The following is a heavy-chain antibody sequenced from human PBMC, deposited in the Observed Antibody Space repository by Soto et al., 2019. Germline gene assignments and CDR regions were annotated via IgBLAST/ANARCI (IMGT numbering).Heavy chain of an antibody. CDR3: ARRFGLPSSGWYSSFWDY. J-gene: IGHJ4*02. CDR1: GYTFTSYG. Sequence: ASVKVSCKASGYTFTSYGISWVRQAPGQGLEWMGWISAYNGNTNYAQKLQGRVTMTTDTSTSTAYMELRSLRSDDTAVYYCARRFGLPSSGWYSSFWDYWGQGTLVTVSS. D-gene: IGHD6-19*01. V-gene: IGHV1-18*01. CDR2: ISAYNGNT.